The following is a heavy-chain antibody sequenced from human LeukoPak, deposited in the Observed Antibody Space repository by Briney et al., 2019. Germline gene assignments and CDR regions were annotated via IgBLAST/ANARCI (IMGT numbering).Heavy chain of an antibody. Sequence: PGGSLRLSCAASGFTFSSYGMNWVRQAPGKGLEWVSSITSNSFIYFADSVKGRFTISRDNAKNSLYLQMNSLRAEDTAVYYCTGDRGFCTGATCHPNDYWGQGTLVTVSS. CDR1: GFTFSSYG. J-gene: IGHJ4*02. CDR2: ITSNSFI. D-gene: IGHD2-8*02. V-gene: IGHV3-21*01. CDR3: TGDRGFCTGATCHPNDY.